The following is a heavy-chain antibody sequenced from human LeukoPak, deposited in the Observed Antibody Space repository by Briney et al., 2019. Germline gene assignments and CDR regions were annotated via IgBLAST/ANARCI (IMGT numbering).Heavy chain of an antibody. Sequence: TGGSLRLSCTASGLSLNNYAMSWVRQAPGKGLEWVSTISGSGGSTYYADSVKGRFTISRDNSKNTLYLQMNSLRAEDTAVYYCLYCVGDCYAPFDSWGQGPLVPVSS. D-gene: IGHD2-21*02. J-gene: IGHJ4*02. V-gene: IGHV3-23*01. CDR3: LYCVGDCYAPFDS. CDR1: GLSLNNYA. CDR2: ISGSGGST.